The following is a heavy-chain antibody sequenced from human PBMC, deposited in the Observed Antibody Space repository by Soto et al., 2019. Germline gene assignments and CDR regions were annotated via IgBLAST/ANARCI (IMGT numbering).Heavy chain of an antibody. V-gene: IGHV3-30*18. CDR1: GFTFSSYG. D-gene: IGHD6-13*01. J-gene: IGHJ6*02. Sequence: GGSLRLSCAASGFTFSSYGMHWVRQAPGKGLEWVAVISYDGSNKYYADSVKGRFTISRDNSKNTLYLQMNSLRAEDTAVYYCAKDTRIAAAGLNYYYYYGMDVWGQGTTVTVSS. CDR3: AKDTRIAAAGLNYYYYYGMDV. CDR2: ISYDGSNK.